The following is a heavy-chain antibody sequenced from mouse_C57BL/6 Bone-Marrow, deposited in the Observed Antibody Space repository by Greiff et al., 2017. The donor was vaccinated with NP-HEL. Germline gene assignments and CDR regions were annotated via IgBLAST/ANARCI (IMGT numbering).Heavy chain of an antibody. CDR1: GYTFTDYY. J-gene: IGHJ2*01. Sequence: EVQLQQSGPELVKPGASVKISCKASGYTFTDYYMNWVKQSHGKSLEWIGDINPNNGGTSYNQKFKGKATLTVDKSSSTAYMELRSLTSEDSAVYYCARSGYAYEDYWGQGTTLTVSS. CDR2: INPNNGGT. D-gene: IGHD1-1*01. V-gene: IGHV1-26*01. CDR3: ARSGYAYEDY.